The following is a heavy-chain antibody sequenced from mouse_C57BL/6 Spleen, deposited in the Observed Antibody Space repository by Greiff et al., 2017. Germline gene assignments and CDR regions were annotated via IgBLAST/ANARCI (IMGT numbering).Heavy chain of an antibody. CDR2: FHPYNDDT. J-gene: IGHJ2*01. CDR3: AIAYYSNYFDY. V-gene: IGHV1-47*01. CDR1: GYTFTTYP. Sequence: QVQLKESGAELVKPGASVTMSCKASGYTFTTYPIEWMKQNHGKSLEWIGNFHPYNDDTKYNEKFKGKATLTVEKSSSTVYLELSRLTSDDSAVYYCAIAYYSNYFDYWGQGTTLTVSS. D-gene: IGHD2-5*01.